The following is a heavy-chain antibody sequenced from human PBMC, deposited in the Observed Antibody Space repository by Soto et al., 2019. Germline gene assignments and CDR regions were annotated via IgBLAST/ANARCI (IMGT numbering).Heavy chain of an antibody. J-gene: IGHJ1*01. D-gene: IGHD3-22*01. CDR2: ITGDGRST. CDR1: GFTFSTSV. V-gene: IGHV3-23*01. Sequence: GGSLRLSCVASGFTFSTSVMNWVRQAPGKGLEWISTITGDGRSTYYADSVKGRITVSRDNSMNTLFLQMNSLRAEDTAVYYCAKGGIEYDSSGQYFQHWGQGALVTVSS. CDR3: AKGGIEYDSSGQYFQH.